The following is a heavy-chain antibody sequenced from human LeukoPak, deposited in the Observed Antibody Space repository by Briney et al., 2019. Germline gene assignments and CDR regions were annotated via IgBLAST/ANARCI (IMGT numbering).Heavy chain of an antibody. V-gene: IGHV4-38-2*02. CDR1: GHSISSGYD. Sequence: SETLSLPCTVSGHSISSGYDWGWIGQPPGNGLEWIGSIYHSGSTYYNPSLKSRVTISVDTSKNQFSLTLSSVTAADTPVYYCARHRVIVAPSIDYWGQGTLVTVSS. CDR3: ARHRVIVAPSIDY. J-gene: IGHJ4*02. D-gene: IGHD3-22*01. CDR2: IYHSGST.